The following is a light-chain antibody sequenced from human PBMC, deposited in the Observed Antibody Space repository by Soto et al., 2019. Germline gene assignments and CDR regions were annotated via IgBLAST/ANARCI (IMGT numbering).Light chain of an antibody. CDR2: AAS. Sequence: DIPMTQSPSSLSASVGDRVTITCRASQSISNYLNWYQQKPGKAPKLLIYAASSLQSGVPSRFSGSGSGTDFTLSISSLQPEDFATYYCQQSYTTTRTFGQGTKVEIK. CDR1: QSISNY. CDR3: QQSYTTTRT. J-gene: IGKJ1*01. V-gene: IGKV1-39*01.